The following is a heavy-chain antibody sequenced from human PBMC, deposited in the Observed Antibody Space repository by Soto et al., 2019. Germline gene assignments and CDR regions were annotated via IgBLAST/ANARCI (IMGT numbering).Heavy chain of an antibody. V-gene: IGHV3-53*01. CDR1: GFNVTSST. CDR2: IYTGGST. D-gene: IGHD3-16*01. CDR3: ARDRLGRDYYDD. Sequence: GGSLRLSCTASGFNVTSSTMTWVRQAPGKGLEWVALIYTGGSTFHADSVKGRSTISRDNIKNILYLQMNSLRAEDTAIYYCARDRLGRDYYDDWGQGTLVTVSS. J-gene: IGHJ4*02.